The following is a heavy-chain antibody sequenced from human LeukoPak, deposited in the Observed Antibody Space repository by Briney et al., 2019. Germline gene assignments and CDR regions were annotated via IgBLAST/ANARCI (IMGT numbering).Heavy chain of an antibody. CDR2: ISGSGGST. CDR1: GFTFSSYG. CDR3: AKGGPIYYYYYMDV. V-gene: IGHV3-23*01. Sequence: GGSLRLSCAASGFTFSSYGMSWVRQAPGKGLEWVSAISGSGGSTYYADSVKGRFTISRDNSKNTLYLQMNSLRAEDTAVYYCAKGGPIYYYYYMDVGGKGTTVTVSS. D-gene: IGHD3-16*01. J-gene: IGHJ6*03.